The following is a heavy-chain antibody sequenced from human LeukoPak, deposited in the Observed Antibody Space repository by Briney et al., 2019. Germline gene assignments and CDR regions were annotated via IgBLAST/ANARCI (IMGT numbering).Heavy chain of an antibody. Sequence: ASVKVSCKASGYIFTSYGISWVRQAPGQGLEWMGWISAYNDNKNYAQKLQGRVTMTTDTSTSTAYMELRSLRSDDTAIYYCARDQGGYSYAAYFDYWGQGTLVTVSS. CDR3: ARDQGGYSYAAYFDY. J-gene: IGHJ4*02. CDR1: GYIFTSYG. D-gene: IGHD5-18*01. V-gene: IGHV1-18*01. CDR2: ISAYNDNK.